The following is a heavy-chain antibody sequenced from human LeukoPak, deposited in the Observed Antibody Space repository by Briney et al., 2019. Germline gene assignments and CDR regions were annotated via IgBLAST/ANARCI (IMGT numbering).Heavy chain of an antibody. CDR3: ASLPYYYDSSGYYGDAFDI. D-gene: IGHD3-22*01. V-gene: IGHV4-30-2*01. J-gene: IGHJ3*02. Sequence: SETLSLTCAVSGGSISSGGYSWSWIRQPPGKGLEWIGYIYHSGSTYYNPSLKSRVTISVDRSKNQFSLKLSSVTAADTAVYYCASLPYYYDSSGYYGDAFDIWGQGTMVTVSS. CDR2: IYHSGST. CDR1: GGSISSGGYS.